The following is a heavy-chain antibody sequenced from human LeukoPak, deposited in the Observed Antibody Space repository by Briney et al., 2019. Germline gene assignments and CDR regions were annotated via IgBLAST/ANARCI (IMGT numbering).Heavy chain of an antibody. V-gene: IGHV6-1*01. CDR1: GDSVSSNSAA. Sequence: SQTLSLTCVISGDSVSSNSAAWNWIRRSPSRGLEWLGRTYYRSKWYNDYAVSVKSRITINADTSKNQFSLQLSSVTAADTAVYYCARRLAAAAPFDYWGQGTLVTVSS. CDR3: ARRLAAAAPFDY. D-gene: IGHD6-13*01. J-gene: IGHJ4*02. CDR2: TYYRSKWYN.